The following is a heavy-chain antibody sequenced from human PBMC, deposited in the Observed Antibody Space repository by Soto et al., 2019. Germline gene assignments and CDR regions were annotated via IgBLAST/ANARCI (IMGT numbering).Heavy chain of an antibody. Sequence: PSETLSLTCAVSGGSISSGGYSWSWIRQPPGKGLEWIGYIYHSGSTYYNPSLKSRVTISVDRSKNQFSLKLSSVTAADTAVYYCARGNMTPYYYYGMDVWGQGTTVTVSS. CDR3: ARGNMTPYYYYGMDV. CDR1: GGSISSGGYS. V-gene: IGHV4-30-2*01. J-gene: IGHJ6*02. D-gene: IGHD1-1*01. CDR2: IYHSGST.